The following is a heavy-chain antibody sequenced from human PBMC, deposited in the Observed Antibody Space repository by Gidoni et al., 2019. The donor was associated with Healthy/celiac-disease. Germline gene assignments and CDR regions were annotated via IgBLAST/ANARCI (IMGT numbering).Heavy chain of an antibody. Sequence: EVQLVESGGGLVKPGGSLRLSCAASGFPFSSHSMNWVRQAPGKGLEWVSSISSSSSYIYYADSVKGLFTITRDNAKNSLYLQMNSLRAEDTAVYYCAREVILTGYYSGAFDIWGQGTMVTVSS. CDR3: AREVILTGYYSGAFDI. V-gene: IGHV3-21*01. D-gene: IGHD3-9*01. CDR1: GFPFSSHS. CDR2: ISSSSSYI. J-gene: IGHJ3*02.